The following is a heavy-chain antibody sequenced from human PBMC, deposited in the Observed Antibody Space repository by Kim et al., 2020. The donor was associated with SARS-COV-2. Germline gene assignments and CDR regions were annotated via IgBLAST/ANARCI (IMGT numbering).Heavy chain of an antibody. J-gene: IGHJ5*02. D-gene: IGHD3-9*01. Sequence: GGSLRLSCAASGFTFSASGMTWVRRAPGEGLECVSGINSIGDSTYYADSVKGRFTISSDNSKNTLFLQMNSLRADDTARYYCAKAMTGSYLILLDRWGQG. CDR3: AKAMTGSYLILLDR. V-gene: IGHV3-23*01. CDR2: INSIGDST. CDR1: GFTFSASG.